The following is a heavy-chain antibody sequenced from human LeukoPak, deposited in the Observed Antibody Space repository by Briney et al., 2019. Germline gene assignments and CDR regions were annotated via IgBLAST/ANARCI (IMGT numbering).Heavy chain of an antibody. CDR2: IYVGDSDT. Sequence: GESLKISCNGSGNSFTTYWIDWVRQMPGKGLEWMGIIYVGDSDTRYRPSFQGQVTISVDKSITTAYLQCSSLKASDTAMYYCARVVDYDTSGYQTKNWFDPWGQGTLVTVSS. CDR1: GNSFTTYW. V-gene: IGHV5-51*01. D-gene: IGHD3-22*01. CDR3: ARVVDYDTSGYQTKNWFDP. J-gene: IGHJ5*02.